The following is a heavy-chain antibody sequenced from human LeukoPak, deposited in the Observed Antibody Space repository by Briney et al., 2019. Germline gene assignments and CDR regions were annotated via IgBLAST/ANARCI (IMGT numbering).Heavy chain of an antibody. Sequence: GGSLRLSCAASGFTFDDYAMHWVRQAPGKGLEWVSGISWNSGSIGYADSVKGRFTISRDNAKNSLYLQMNSLRAEDTALYYCAKGYYYGSGSYYSAFDYWGQGTLVTVSS. CDR3: AKGYYYGSGSYYSAFDY. CDR2: ISWNSGSI. J-gene: IGHJ4*02. D-gene: IGHD3-10*01. CDR1: GFTFDDYA. V-gene: IGHV3-9*01.